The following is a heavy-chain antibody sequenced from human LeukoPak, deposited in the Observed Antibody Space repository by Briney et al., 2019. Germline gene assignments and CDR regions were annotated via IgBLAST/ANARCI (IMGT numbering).Heavy chain of an antibody. CDR1: GFTFSSYR. J-gene: IGHJ4*02. CDR3: AREVYGGNSDGTFDY. CDR2: IKQDGSEK. D-gene: IGHD4-23*01. V-gene: IGHV3-7*01. Sequence: GGSLRLSCAASGFTFSSYRMSWVRQAPGKGLEWVANIKQDGSEKYYVDSVKGRFTISRDNAKNSLYLQMNSLRAEDTAVYYCAREVYGGNSDGTFDYWGQGTLVTVSS.